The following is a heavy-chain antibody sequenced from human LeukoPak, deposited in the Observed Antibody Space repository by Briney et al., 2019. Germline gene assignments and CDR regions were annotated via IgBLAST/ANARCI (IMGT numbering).Heavy chain of an antibody. Sequence: SQTLSLTCAISGXSVSTNGAAWNWIRPSPSRGHEWLRRTSDRSKWYNDYALSLKSRITSNPDTSKNQFHLQLNSVSPEDTAVYYCARDRGSLRYYFDYWGQGTLVTVSS. CDR1: GXSVSTNGAA. D-gene: IGHD1-26*01. CDR2: TSDRSKWYN. J-gene: IGHJ4*02. CDR3: ARDRGSLRYYFDY. V-gene: IGHV6-1*01.